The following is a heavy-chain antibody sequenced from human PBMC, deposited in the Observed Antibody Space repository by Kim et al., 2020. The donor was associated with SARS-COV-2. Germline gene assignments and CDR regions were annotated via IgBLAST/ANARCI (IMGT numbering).Heavy chain of an antibody. Sequence: GGSLRLSCAASGFNFRIYPMHWVRQAPGKGLEWVAVISFDGSDKDYADSVKGRSTISRDNSKNTVFLQINSLRAEDTAVYYCARDLAISDCWHGVDYWG. J-gene: IGHJ4*01. CDR3: ARDLAISDCWHGVDY. V-gene: IGHV3-30-3*01. CDR2: ISFDGSDK. D-gene: IGHD2-21*01. CDR1: GFNFRIYP.